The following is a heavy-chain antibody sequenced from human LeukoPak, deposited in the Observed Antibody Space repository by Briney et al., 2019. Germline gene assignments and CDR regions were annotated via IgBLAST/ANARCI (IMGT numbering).Heavy chain of an antibody. V-gene: IGHV3-7*01. CDR1: GFTFSSYW. Sequence: GGSLRLSCAASGFTFSSYWMSWVRQAPGKGLEWVAHIKQDGSEKYYVDSVKGRFTISRDNAKNSLYLQMNSLRAEDTAVYYCARTTGTAEYFQHWGQGTLVTVPS. CDR2: IKQDGSEK. J-gene: IGHJ1*01. CDR3: ARTTGTAEYFQH. D-gene: IGHD1-1*01.